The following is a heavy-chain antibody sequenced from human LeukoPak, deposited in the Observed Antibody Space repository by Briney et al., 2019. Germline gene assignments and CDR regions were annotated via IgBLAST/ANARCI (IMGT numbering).Heavy chain of an antibody. J-gene: IGHJ4*02. V-gene: IGHV3-74*03. CDR3: VRGQSIDY. CDR1: GFSFSNYL. Sequence: GGALTLSCTTSGFSFSNYLMYWVRQAPGKGLEWVSRIKSDGSGITYSDALEGRLTISRDNFKNTLYVQMDSFRDEERAMYYCVRGQSIDYWGQGTLVTVSS. D-gene: IGHD4-11*01. CDR2: IKSDGSGI.